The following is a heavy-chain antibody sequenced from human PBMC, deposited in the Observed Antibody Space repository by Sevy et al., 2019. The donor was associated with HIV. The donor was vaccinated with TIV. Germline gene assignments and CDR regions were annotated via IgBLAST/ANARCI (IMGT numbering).Heavy chain of an antibody. V-gene: IGHV1-69*15. CDR3: ARSYYYDSSGFQFDY. D-gene: IGHD3-22*01. J-gene: IGHJ4*02. CDR2: IIPIFGTA. Sequence: VKVSCKASGGTFSSYAISWVRQAPGQGLEWMGRIIPIFGTANYAQKFQGRVTITADESTSTAYMELSSLRSEDTAVYYCARSYYYDSSGFQFDYWGQGTLVTVSS. CDR1: GGTFSSYA.